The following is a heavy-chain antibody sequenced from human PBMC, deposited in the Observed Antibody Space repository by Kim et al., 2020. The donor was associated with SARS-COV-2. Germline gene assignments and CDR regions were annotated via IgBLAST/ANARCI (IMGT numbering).Heavy chain of an antibody. J-gene: IGHJ4*02. V-gene: IGHV3-30*18. CDR2: ISDDGSSK. D-gene: IGHD1-26*01. Sequence: GGSLRLSCAASGFIFSNYGMHWVRQAPGKGLEWVSVISDDGSSKYYADSVKGRFTISRDNSKNTLYLQMNSLRAEDTAVYYCAKRSGGYFGGCLLSEIDYWGQGNLDSVSS. CDR3: AKRSGGYFGGCLLSEIDY. CDR1: GFIFSNYG.